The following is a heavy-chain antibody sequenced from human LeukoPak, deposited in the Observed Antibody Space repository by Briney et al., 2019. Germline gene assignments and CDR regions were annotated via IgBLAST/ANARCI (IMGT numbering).Heavy chain of an antibody. J-gene: IGHJ6*02. CDR1: AYTSKNYY. Sequence: GASVKVSCKASAYTSKNYYMHWVRQAPGQGLEWMGRISLSAGSISYAQKFRGSLTISRDTSTSTVYMELSSLRSEDTAVYYCAKDAGDKSNYYGLDVWGQGTTVTVSS. CDR2: ISLSAGSI. V-gene: IGHV1-46*02. CDR3: AKDAGDKSNYYGLDV. D-gene: IGHD1-26*01.